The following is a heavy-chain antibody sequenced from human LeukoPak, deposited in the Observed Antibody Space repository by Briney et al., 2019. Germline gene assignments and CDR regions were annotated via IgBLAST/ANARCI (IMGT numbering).Heavy chain of an antibody. Sequence: SETLSLTCAVYGGSFSGYYWSWIRQPPGKGLEWIGEINHSGSTNYNPSLKSRVTISVDTSKNQFSLKLSSVTAADTAVYYCARVHYGSGSYYNYFDYWGQGTLVTVSS. V-gene: IGHV4-34*01. CDR1: GGSFSGYY. J-gene: IGHJ4*02. CDR3: ARVHYGSGSYYNYFDY. D-gene: IGHD3-10*01. CDR2: INHSGST.